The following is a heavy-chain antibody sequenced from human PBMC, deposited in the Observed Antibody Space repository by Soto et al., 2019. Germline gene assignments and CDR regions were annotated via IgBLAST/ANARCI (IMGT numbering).Heavy chain of an antibody. V-gene: IGHV3-74*01. CDR3: VRDSHGDY. CDR1: GFTFSNYW. CDR2: IDHDGPT. Sequence: EVLLVESGGGLVQPGGSLRLSCAGSGFTFSNYWMHWVRQAPGKGLEWVSRIDHDGPTDYADSVRGRFTSSRDNAENTLYRQMNSLRPEDTAVYYCVRDSHGDYWGQGTLVTVSS. J-gene: IGHJ4*02.